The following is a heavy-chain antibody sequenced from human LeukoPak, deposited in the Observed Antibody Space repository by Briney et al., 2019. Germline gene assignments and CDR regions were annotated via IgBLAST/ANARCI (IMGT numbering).Heavy chain of an antibody. J-gene: IGHJ4*02. D-gene: IGHD6-19*01. Sequence: ASVKVSCKASGYTFTTNYMHWVRQAPGQGLEWMGIINPSGGSTTYAQNFQGRVTMTRDTSTSAVYMEVSSLRSEDTAVYYCARGGSLAVAPHQCYFDYWGQGTLVTVSS. CDR2: INPSGGST. V-gene: IGHV1-46*01. CDR1: GYTFTTNY. CDR3: ARGGSLAVAPHQCYFDY.